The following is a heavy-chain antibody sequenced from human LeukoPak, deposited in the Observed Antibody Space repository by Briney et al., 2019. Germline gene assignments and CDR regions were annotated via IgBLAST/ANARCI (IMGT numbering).Heavy chain of an antibody. D-gene: IGHD2-15*01. Sequence: GGSLRLSCAASGLTLSTYAMSWVRQAPGKGLEWVAFIRYDGSNKYYADSVKGRFTISRDNSKNTLYLQMNSLRAEDTAVYYCAKAEGQDEYYMDVWGKGTTVTVSS. J-gene: IGHJ6*03. CDR3: AKAEGQDEYYMDV. V-gene: IGHV3-30*02. CDR1: GLTLSTYA. CDR2: IRYDGSNK.